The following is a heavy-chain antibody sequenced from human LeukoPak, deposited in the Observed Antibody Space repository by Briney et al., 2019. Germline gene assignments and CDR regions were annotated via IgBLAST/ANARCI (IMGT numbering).Heavy chain of an antibody. CDR1: GFTFSSYG. V-gene: IGHV3-30*18. D-gene: IGHD3-3*01. J-gene: IGHJ4*02. Sequence: GGSLRLSCAASGFTFSSYGMHWVRQAPGKGLEWVAVISYGGSNKYYADSVKGRFTISRDNSKNTLYLQMNSLRAEDTAVYYCAKDPTAHYDFWSRYSRYYFDYWGQGTLVTVSS. CDR2: ISYGGSNK. CDR3: AKDPTAHYDFWSRYSRYYFDY.